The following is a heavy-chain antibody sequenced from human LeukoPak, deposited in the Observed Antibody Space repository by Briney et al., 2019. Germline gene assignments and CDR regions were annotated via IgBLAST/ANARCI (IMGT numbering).Heavy chain of an antibody. CDR2: IYSGGST. CDR3: ARYWGLDWFDP. V-gene: IGHV3-53*01. J-gene: IGHJ5*02. D-gene: IGHD2-8*02. CDR1: GFTVSSNY. Sequence: GGSLRLSCAASGFTVSSNYMSWVRQGPGKGLEWVSVIYSGGSTYYADSVKGRFTISRDNSKNTLYLQMNSLRAEDTAVYYCARYWGLDWFDPWGQGTLVTVSS.